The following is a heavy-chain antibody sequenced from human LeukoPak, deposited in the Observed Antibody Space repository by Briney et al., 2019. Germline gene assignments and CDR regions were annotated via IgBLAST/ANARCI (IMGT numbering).Heavy chain of an antibody. CDR1: GGTFSSYT. CDR2: IIPILGIA. J-gene: IGHJ4*02. CDR3: ARGVTATKIDY. V-gene: IGHV1-69*02. Sequence: SVKVSCKASGGTFSSYTISWVRQAPGQGLEWMGRIIPILGIANYAQKFQGRVTITADKSTSTAYMELSSLRSEDMAVYYCARGVTATKIDYWGQGTLVTVSS. D-gene: IGHD2-21*02.